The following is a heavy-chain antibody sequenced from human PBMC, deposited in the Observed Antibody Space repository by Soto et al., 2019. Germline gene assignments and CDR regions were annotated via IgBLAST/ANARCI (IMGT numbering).Heavy chain of an antibody. CDR1: GYTFTGYY. Sequence: SSVKVSCKASGYTFTGYYMHWVRQAPGQGLEWMGWINPNSGGTNYAQKFQGWVTMTRDTSISTAYMELSRLRSDDSAVYYCARDRTPYSSSWYDYWGQGTLVTFSS. J-gene: IGHJ4*02. V-gene: IGHV1-2*04. D-gene: IGHD6-13*01. CDR2: INPNSGGT. CDR3: ARDRTPYSSSWYDY.